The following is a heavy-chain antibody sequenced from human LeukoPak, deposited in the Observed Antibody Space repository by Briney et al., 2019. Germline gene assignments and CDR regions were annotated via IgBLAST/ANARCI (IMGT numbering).Heavy chain of an antibody. D-gene: IGHD1-14*01. CDR1: EFTFSNYA. J-gene: IGHJ4*02. Sequence: GGSLRLSCTASEFTFSNYAVSWVRQAPGKGLEWVSAISGGGDSTYYADSVKGRFTISRDSSRNSLYLQMNNLRAEDTAVYYCAIREPIGYWGQGTLVTVSS. CDR3: AIREPIGY. CDR2: ISGGGDST. V-gene: IGHV3-23*01.